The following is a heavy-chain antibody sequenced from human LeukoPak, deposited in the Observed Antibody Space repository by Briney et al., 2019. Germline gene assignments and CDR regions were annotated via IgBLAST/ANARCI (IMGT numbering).Heavy chain of an antibody. CDR1: TFTGHN. Sequence: ASVKVSCKHTFTGHNIHWVRQAPGQRLEFVAWINPTSGGIKYAQKFQGRVTMTRDTSINTVYMELSSLTSGDAALYYCVVSVQAPAIPAFDCWGQGTPVTVSP. J-gene: IGHJ4*02. D-gene: IGHD3-22*01. CDR3: VVSVQAPAIPAFDC. CDR2: INPTSGGI. V-gene: IGHV1-2*02.